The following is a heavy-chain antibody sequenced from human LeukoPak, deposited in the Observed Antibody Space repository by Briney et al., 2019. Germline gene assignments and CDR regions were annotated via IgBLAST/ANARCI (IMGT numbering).Heavy chain of an antibody. Sequence: PSETLSLTCTVSGGSISSYYWSWIRHPPGKGLEWIGYIYYSGSTNYNPSLKSRVTISVDTSKNQFSLKLSSVTAACASVYYCARVQSDILTGYRDYFDYWGQGTLVTVSS. CDR1: GGSISSYY. CDR3: ARVQSDILTGYRDYFDY. CDR2: IYYSGST. J-gene: IGHJ4*02. V-gene: IGHV4-59*01. D-gene: IGHD3-9*01.